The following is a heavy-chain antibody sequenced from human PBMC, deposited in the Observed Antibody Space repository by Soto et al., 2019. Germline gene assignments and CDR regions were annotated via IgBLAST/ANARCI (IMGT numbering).Heavy chain of an antibody. J-gene: IGHJ6*04. CDR1: GFSLSTGGVG. CDR2: IYWDYDK. V-gene: IGHV2-5*02. Sequence: QITLKESGPTLVKPTQTLTLTCTISGFSLSTGGVGVGWIRQPPGKALEWLALIYWDYDKRYSPSLKSRLTITKDTSKNQVVLTMINMDPVDTATYYCVHSRCGGDCLQSSSSHYYYGMDVWGKGTTVTVSS. D-gene: IGHD2-21*02. CDR3: VHSRCGGDCLQSSSSHYYYGMDV.